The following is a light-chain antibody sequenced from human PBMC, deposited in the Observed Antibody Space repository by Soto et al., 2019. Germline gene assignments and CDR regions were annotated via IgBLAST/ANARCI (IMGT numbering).Light chain of an antibody. J-gene: IGLJ2*01. CDR2: EVS. V-gene: IGLV2-8*01. Sequence: QSVLTQPPSASGSTGMSVTLSCSGTDNDVGRYDYVSWYQQHPGKAPKLLIYEVSKRPSGVLDRFSASKSGNTASLTVSGLQGEDEADYYCMSYVGGNSVAFGGGTQLTVL. CDR3: MSYVGGNSVA. CDR1: DNDVGRYDY.